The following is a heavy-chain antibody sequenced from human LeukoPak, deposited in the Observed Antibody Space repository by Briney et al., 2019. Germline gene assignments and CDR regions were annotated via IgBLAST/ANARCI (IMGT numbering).Heavy chain of an antibody. J-gene: IGHJ6*02. Sequence: SETLSLTCTVSGGSISSYYWSWIRQPPGKGLEWIGYIYYSGSTNYNPSLKSRVTISVDTSKNQFSLKLSSVTAADTAVYYCARDFKDMDVWGQGTTVTVSS. V-gene: IGHV4-59*01. CDR3: ARDFKDMDV. CDR2: IYYSGST. CDR1: GGSISSYY.